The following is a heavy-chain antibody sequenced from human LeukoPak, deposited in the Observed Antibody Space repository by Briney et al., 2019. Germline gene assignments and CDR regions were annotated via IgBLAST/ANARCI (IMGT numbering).Heavy chain of an antibody. CDR1: GGSISSYY. V-gene: IGHV4-4*07. J-gene: IGHJ3*02. Sequence: SETLSLTCTVSGGSISSYYWSWIRQPAGKGLEWIGRIYTSGSTNYNPSLKSRVTMSVDTSKNQFSLKLSSVTAADTAVYYCARELYIVVVTAPTYDDAFDIWGQGTMVTVSS. D-gene: IGHD2-21*02. CDR2: IYTSGST. CDR3: ARELYIVVVTAPTYDDAFDI.